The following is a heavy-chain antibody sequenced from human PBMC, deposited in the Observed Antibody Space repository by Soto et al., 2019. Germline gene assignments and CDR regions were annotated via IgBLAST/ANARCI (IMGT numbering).Heavy chain of an antibody. CDR1: GCTFSSCA. Sequence: SVKVSCKGSGCTFSSCAISWVRQAPGQGLEWMGGIIPIFGTANYAQKFQGRVTITADESTSTAYMELSSLRSEDTAVYYCARGSIRYXSSTNCSLYYYYYGMDVWGQGTTVTVSS. D-gene: IGHD2-2*01. V-gene: IGHV1-69*13. CDR3: ARGSIRYXSSTNCSLYYYYYGMDV. J-gene: IGHJ6*02. CDR2: IIPIFGTA.